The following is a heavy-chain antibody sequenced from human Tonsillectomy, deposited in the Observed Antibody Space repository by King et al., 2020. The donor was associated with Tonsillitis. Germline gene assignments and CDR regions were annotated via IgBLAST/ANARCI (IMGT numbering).Heavy chain of an antibody. CDR2: ISSIGSYI. V-gene: IGHV3-11*01. J-gene: IGHJ4*02. CDR1: GFTFRDYY. D-gene: IGHD3-3*01. Sequence: VQLVESGGGLVKLGGSLRLCCAASGFTFRDYYMSWIRLAPWKGLELLLYISSIGSYIYFVDCVKGRFTISMDNAKNSLYLKMNSLRAEDTAVYYCAREESRTIFGSHTSAFDYWGQGTLVTVSS. CDR3: AREESRTIFGSHTSAFDY.